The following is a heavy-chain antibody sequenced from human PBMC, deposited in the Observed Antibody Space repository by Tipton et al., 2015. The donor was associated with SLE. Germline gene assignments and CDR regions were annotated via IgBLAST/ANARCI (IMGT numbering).Heavy chain of an antibody. J-gene: IGHJ6*03. CDR1: RDSFSDYF. Sequence: LRLSCAVYRDSFSDYFWTWIRQPPGKGLQWIGEINHGRGTNYSPSLKSRVTISLDKSQNQFSLKLSSVTAADTAVYYCARGVRYYGSQIYPYYYFYMDVWGKGTTVTVSS. D-gene: IGHD3-10*01. V-gene: IGHV4-34*01. CDR3: ARGVRYYGSQIYPYYYFYMDV. CDR2: INHGRGT.